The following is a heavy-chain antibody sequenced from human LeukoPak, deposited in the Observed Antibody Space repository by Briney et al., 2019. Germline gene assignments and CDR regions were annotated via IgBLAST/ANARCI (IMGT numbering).Heavy chain of an antibody. CDR3: ARGYYDILTGYPKWEYNCIYFDY. J-gene: IGHJ4*02. V-gene: IGHV4-4*07. CDR2: IFTSGST. D-gene: IGHD3-9*01. CDR1: GDSISRFH. Sequence: SETLSLTCTVSGDSISRFHWSWIRQPAGKGLEWIGRIFTSGSTNYNPSLKSRVTISVDTSKNQFSLKLSFVTAADTAVYYCARGYYDILTGYPKWEYNCIYFDYWGQGTLVTVSS.